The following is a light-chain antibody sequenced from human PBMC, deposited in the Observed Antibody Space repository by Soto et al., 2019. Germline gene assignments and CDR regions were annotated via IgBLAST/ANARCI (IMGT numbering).Light chain of an antibody. J-gene: IGLJ2*01. Sequence: SYELTQPPSVSVAPGQTAMITCGGHDIGSKSVHWYQQKPGQAPVLVVYDDTDRPSGIPERFSGSNSGKTATLTISRVEAGNEADYYCQVWDSSTDHVIFGGGTKVTVL. CDR2: DDT. V-gene: IGLV3-21*02. CDR1: DIGSKS. CDR3: QVWDSSTDHVI.